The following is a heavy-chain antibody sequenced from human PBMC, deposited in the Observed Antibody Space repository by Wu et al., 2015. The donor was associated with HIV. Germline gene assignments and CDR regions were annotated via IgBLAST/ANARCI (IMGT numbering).Heavy chain of an antibody. CDR1: GYTFTSYG. D-gene: IGHD2-2*01. V-gene: IGHV1-18*01. J-gene: IGHJ6*03. CDR3: ARATSSGDCSSTSCFHDYYYYYMDV. Sequence: QVQLVQSGAEVKKPGASVKVSCKASGYTFTSYGISWVRQAPGQGLEWMGWISAYNGSTNYAQKLQGRVTMTTDTSTSTAYMELRSLRSDDTAVYYCARATSSGDCSSTSCFHDYYYYYMDVWGKGPRSPSP. CDR2: ISAYNGST.